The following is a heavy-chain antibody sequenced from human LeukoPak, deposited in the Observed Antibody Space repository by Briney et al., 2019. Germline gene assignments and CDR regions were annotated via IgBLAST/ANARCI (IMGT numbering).Heavy chain of an antibody. Sequence: SGGSLRLSCAASGFTFSISGMHWVRQAPGKGLEWVAVIWYDGSNEYYADAVKGRFIISRDNSKNTVHLQMNSLRVEDTSVYYCAREISMFVNAFDLWGQGTLVAVSS. CDR2: IWYDGSNE. CDR3: AREISMFVNAFDL. J-gene: IGHJ3*01. V-gene: IGHV3-33*01. CDR1: GFTFSISG. D-gene: IGHD3-10*02.